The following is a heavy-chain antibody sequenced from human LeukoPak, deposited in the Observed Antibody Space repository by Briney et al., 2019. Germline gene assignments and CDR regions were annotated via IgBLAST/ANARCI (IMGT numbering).Heavy chain of an antibody. CDR2: IYHSGST. CDR1: GYSISSGYY. J-gene: IGHJ4*02. D-gene: IGHD4-23*01. Sequence: SETLSLTCAVTGYSISSGYYWGWIRQPPGKGLEWIGSIYHSGSTYYNPSLKSRVTISVDTSKNQFSLKLSSVTAADTAVYYCARLYSGVTRPFDYWGQGTLVTVSS. V-gene: IGHV4-38-2*01. CDR3: ARLYSGVTRPFDY.